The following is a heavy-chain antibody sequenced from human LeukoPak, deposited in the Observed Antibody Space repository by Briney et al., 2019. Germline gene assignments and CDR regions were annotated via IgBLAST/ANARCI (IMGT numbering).Heavy chain of an antibody. D-gene: IGHD3-3*01. CDR2: INHSGST. CDR3: ARGRVSYFDY. CDR1: GGSFSGYY. J-gene: IGHJ4*02. V-gene: IGHV4-34*01. Sequence: SETLSLTCAVYGGSFSGYYWSWIRQPPGKGLEWIGEINHSGSTNYNPSLRSRVTISVDTSKNQFSLKRSSVTAADTAVYYCARGRVSYFDYWGQGTLVTVSS.